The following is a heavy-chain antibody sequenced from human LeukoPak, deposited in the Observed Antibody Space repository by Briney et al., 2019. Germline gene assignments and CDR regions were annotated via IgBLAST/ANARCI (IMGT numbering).Heavy chain of an antibody. CDR2: IGSSGGTT. CDR1: GFTFSDYY. D-gene: IGHD6-19*01. J-gene: IGHJ4*02. V-gene: IGHV3-11*01. CDR3: ARVPRSGGSIDY. Sequence: GGSLRLSCAASGFTFSDYYMTWIRQAPGKGLEWVSYIGSSGGTTHYADSVKGRFTISRNNAKNSLFVQMSNLRAEDTAVYYCARVPRSGGSIDYWGQGTLVTVSS.